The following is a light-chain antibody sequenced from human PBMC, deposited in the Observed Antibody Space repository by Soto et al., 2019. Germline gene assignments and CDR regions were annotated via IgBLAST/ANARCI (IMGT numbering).Light chain of an antibody. J-gene: IGKJ4*01. CDR1: QSVGTK. Sequence: EIVMTQSPATLSVSPGERATLSCRASQSVGTKLAWYQQKPGQAPRLLIYGASTRATDIPARFSGSGSGTEFTLTINTLQSEDSAVYYCQHYNFWPPLFCGGSKVEIK. CDR2: GAS. CDR3: QHYNFWPPL. V-gene: IGKV3-15*01.